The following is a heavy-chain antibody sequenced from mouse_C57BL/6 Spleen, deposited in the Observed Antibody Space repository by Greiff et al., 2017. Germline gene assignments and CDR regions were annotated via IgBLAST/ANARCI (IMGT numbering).Heavy chain of an antibody. V-gene: IGHV3-6*01. CDR1: GYSITSGYY. Sequence: ESGPGLVKPSQSLSLTCSVTGYSITSGYYWNWIRQFPGNKLEWMGYISYDGSNNYNPSLKNRISITRDTSKNQFFLKLNSVTTEDTATYYGASPYDGYWYFDVWGTGTTVTVSS. CDR3: ASPYDGYWYFDV. D-gene: IGHD2-3*01. CDR2: ISYDGSN. J-gene: IGHJ1*03.